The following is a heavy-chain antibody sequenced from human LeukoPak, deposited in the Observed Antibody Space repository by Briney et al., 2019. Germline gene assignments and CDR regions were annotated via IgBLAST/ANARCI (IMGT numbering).Heavy chain of an antibody. CDR3: ARGKARDWFDP. V-gene: IGHV4-59*01. CDR2: IYYGGST. Sequence: SETLSLTCTVSGGSINSYYWTWIRQPPGKGLEWIGYIYYGGSTNYNPSLKSRVTISLDTSKNEFSLKVSSVTAGDTAVYYCARGKARDWFDPWGQGTLVTVSS. J-gene: IGHJ5*02. CDR1: GGSINSYY.